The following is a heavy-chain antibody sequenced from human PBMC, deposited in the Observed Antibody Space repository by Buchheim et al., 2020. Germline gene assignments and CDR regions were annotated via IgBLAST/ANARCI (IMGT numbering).Heavy chain of an antibody. V-gene: IGHV3-48*03. J-gene: IGHJ4*01. D-gene: IGHD5-12*01. CDR1: GFTFSSYE. CDR2: ISTSGSDV. Sequence: EVQLVESGGGLVQPGGSLRLSCAASGFTFSSYEMIWVRQAPGKGLEWVSYISTSGSDVYYSDSAKGRFTISRDNAKNSLYLQMNSLRAEDTAVYYCVRDRSAYDWGYWGHGTL. CDR3: VRDRSAYDWGY.